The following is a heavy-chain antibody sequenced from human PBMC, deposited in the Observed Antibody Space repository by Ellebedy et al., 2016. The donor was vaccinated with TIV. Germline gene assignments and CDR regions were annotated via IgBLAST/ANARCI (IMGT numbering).Heavy chain of an antibody. J-gene: IGHJ4*02. D-gene: IGHD1-1*01. CDR3: ARYGNLGY. Sequence: RGGSLRLSCAASGFTFSSNWMSWVRQAPGKGLELVAKIKEDGSLKYYVDAVKGRFAISRDNAKNSLYLQMNSLRAEDTAVYYCARYGNLGYWGQGTLVTVSS. CDR2: IKEDGSLK. V-gene: IGHV3-7*03. CDR1: GFTFSSNW.